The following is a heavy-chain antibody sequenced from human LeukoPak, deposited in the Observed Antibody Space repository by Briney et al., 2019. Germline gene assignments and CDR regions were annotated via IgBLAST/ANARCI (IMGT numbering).Heavy chain of an antibody. CDR1: GYTFTGYY. D-gene: IGHD6-19*01. J-gene: IGHJ6*03. CDR3: ARGGVAVAGPNYYYYMDV. CDR2: INPNSGGT. V-gene: IGHV1-2*02. Sequence: ASVKVSCKASGYTFTGYYMHWVRQAPGQGLEWMGWINPNSGGTNYAQKFQGRVTITRNTSISTAYMELSSLRSEDTAVYYCARGGVAVAGPNYYYYMDVWGKGTTVTVSS.